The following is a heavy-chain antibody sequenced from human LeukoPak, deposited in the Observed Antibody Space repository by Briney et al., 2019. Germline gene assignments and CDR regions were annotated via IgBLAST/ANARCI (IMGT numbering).Heavy chain of an antibody. Sequence: ASVKVSCKASGYTFTSYGISWVRQAPGQGLEWMGWISAYNGNTNYAQKLQGRVTMTTDTSTSTAYMELSSLRSEDTAVYYCASMTTVTLSLYYYYGMDVWGQGTTVTVSS. D-gene: IGHD4-11*01. CDR3: ASMTTVTLSLYYYYGMDV. CDR1: GYTFTSYG. J-gene: IGHJ6*01. V-gene: IGHV1-18*01. CDR2: ISAYNGNT.